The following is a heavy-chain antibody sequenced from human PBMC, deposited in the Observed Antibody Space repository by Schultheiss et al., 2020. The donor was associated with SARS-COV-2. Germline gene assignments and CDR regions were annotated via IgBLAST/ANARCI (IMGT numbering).Heavy chain of an antibody. D-gene: IGHD2-2*01. CDR3: AKPSSWYQLLSGAFDY. V-gene: IGHV3-23*01. CDR2: ISGSGGST. Sequence: GGSLRLSCAASGFTFSSYAMSWVRQAPGKGLEWVSAISGSGGSTYYADSVKGRFTISRDNSKNTLYLQMNSLRAEDTAVYYCAKPSSWYQLLSGAFDYWGQGTLVTVSS. J-gene: IGHJ4*02. CDR1: GFTFSSYA.